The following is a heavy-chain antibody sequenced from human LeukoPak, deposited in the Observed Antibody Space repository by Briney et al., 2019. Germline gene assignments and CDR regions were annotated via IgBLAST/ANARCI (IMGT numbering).Heavy chain of an antibody. J-gene: IGHJ4*02. Sequence: SETLSLTCTVSGGSISSSSYYWGWIRQPPGKGLEWIGSIYYSGSTYYNPSLKSRVTISVDTSKNQFSLKLSSVTAADTAVYYCARLVGAASPYFGYWGQGILVTVSP. CDR1: GGSISSSSYY. CDR3: ARLVGAASPYFGY. D-gene: IGHD2-15*01. V-gene: IGHV4-39*01. CDR2: IYYSGST.